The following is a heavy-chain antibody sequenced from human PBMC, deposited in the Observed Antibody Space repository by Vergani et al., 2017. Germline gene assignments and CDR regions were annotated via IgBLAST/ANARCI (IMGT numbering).Heavy chain of an antibody. D-gene: IGHD6-19*01. CDR3: SRAGSGWTNNAFEI. CDR1: GASVSSNSAA. CDR2: TYYRSKWFN. Sequence: QVQLQQSGPGLVKPSQTLSLTCAISGASVSSNSAAWNWIRPSPSRGLEWLGRTYYRSKWFNDYAISVKSIITINPDTSKNQFSLHLNSVTPEDTAVYFCSRAGSGWTNNAFEIWGQGTMVTVSS. V-gene: IGHV6-1*01. J-gene: IGHJ3*02.